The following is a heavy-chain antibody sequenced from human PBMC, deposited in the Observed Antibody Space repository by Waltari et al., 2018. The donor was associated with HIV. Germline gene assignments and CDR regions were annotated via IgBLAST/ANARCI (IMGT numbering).Heavy chain of an antibody. J-gene: IGHJ5*02. D-gene: IGHD2-8*02. V-gene: IGHV4-59*12. Sequence: QVQLQESGPGLVKPSGTVSVSCVISGGSIRNYFWNWIRQAPGMGLECIGHIAHNGNANYNPSLKRRFSFALEMSESRFSLKIISATDADTAVYYCARAMAAGPGTPGGVDLWGQGTLVTVSS. CDR1: GGSIRNYF. CDR3: ARAMAAGPGTPGGVDL. CDR2: IAHNGNA.